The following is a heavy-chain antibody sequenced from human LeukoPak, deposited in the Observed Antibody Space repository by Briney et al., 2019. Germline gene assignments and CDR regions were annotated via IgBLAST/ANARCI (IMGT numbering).Heavy chain of an antibody. CDR1: GFTFSDYY. CDR3: ARGRMTTLYYFGY. J-gene: IGHJ4*02. CDR2: ISSGGSTI. V-gene: IGHV3-11*01. Sequence: GGSLRLSCAASGFTFSDYYMSWIRQAPGKGLEWVSYISSGGSTIYYADSVKGRFTISRDNAKNSLYLQMNSLRAEDTAMYYCARGRMTTLYYFGYWGQGALVTVSS. D-gene: IGHD4-11*01.